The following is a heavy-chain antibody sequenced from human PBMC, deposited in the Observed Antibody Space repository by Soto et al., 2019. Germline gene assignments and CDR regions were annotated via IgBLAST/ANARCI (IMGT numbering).Heavy chain of an antibody. Sequence: EVQLVESGGGLVQPGGSLRLSCAASGFTFSSYWMSWVRQAPGKGLEWGANIKQDGSEKYYVDSVKGRCTISRDNAKNSLYLQMNSLRAEDTAVYYCARDHYQCGGDGMDVWGQGTTVTVSS. D-gene: IGHD1-26*01. CDR3: ARDHYQCGGDGMDV. V-gene: IGHV3-7*01. J-gene: IGHJ6*02. CDR2: IKQDGSEK. CDR1: GFTFSSYW.